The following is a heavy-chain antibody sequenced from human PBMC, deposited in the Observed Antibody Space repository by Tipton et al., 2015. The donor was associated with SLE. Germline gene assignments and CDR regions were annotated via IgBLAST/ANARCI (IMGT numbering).Heavy chain of an antibody. J-gene: IGHJ4*02. D-gene: IGHD3-16*01. CDR3: ARGGGGAFFDY. V-gene: IGHV3-21*01. CDR2: ISGSGVDP. Sequence: SLRLSCAASGFNFDNYGMSWVRQAPGKGLEWVSAISGSGVDPYYADSVKGRFTISRDNAKNSLYLQMNSLRAVDTAVDYCARGGGGAFFDYWGQGTLVTVSS. CDR1: GFNFDNYG.